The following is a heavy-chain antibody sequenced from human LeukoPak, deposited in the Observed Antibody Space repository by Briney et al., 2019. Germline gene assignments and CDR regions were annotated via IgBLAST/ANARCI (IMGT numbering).Heavy chain of an antibody. CDR3: ARDFVVPAAIPHDY. CDR2: ISSSSSYI. Sequence: GGSLRLSCAASGFTFSSYSMNWVRQAPGKGLEWVSSISSSSSYIYYADSVKGRFTISRDNAKNSLYLQMNSLRAEDTAVYYCARDFVVPAAIPHDYWGQGTLVTVSS. V-gene: IGHV3-21*01. J-gene: IGHJ4*02. CDR1: GFTFSSYS. D-gene: IGHD2-2*02.